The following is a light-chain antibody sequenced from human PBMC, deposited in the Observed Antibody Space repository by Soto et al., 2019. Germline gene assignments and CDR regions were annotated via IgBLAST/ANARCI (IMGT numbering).Light chain of an antibody. CDR1: NSNIGSNS. CDR3: AAWDDSLNGHVV. CDR2: GNN. J-gene: IGLJ2*01. V-gene: IGLV1-44*01. Sequence: QSALTQPPSASGTPGQRVTISCSGGNSNIGSNSVNWYQQLPRTAPKLLIFGNNQRPSGVPDRFSGSKSGTSASLAVSGLQSEDEAVYYCAAWDDSLNGHVVFGGGTKLTVL.